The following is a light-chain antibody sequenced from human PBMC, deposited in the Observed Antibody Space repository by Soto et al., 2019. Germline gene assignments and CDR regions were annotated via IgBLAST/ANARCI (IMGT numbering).Light chain of an antibody. CDR3: SSYTSSSTFYV. J-gene: IGLJ1*01. CDR2: EVS. Sequence: SVLTQPASVSGSPGQSITISCTGTSSDVGGYNYVSWYQQHPGKAPKLMIYEVSNRPSGVSNRFSGSKSGNTASLTISGLQAGDEADYYCSSYTSSSTFYVFGTGTKVTVL. V-gene: IGLV2-14*01. CDR1: SSDVGGYNY.